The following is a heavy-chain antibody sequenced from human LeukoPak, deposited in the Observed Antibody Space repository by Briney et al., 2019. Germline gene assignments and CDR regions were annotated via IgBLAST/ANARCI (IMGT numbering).Heavy chain of an antibody. J-gene: IGHJ4*02. D-gene: IGHD6-13*01. CDR1: GFTFSNAW. V-gene: IGHV3-21*01. CDR2: ISSSSSYM. CDR3: ARSSEIAAAAHDY. Sequence: PGGSLRLSCAASGFTFSNAWMNWVRQAPGKGRELVSSISSSSSYMYYADSVKGRFTISRDNAKNSLYLQMNSLRAEDTAVYYCARSSEIAAAAHDYWGQGTLVTVSS.